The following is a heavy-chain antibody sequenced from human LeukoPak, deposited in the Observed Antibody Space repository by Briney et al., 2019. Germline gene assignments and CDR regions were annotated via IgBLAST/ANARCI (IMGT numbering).Heavy chain of an antibody. V-gene: IGHV4-31*03. CDR2: IYYSRIT. CDR3: ARDDSSGPDY. Sequence: SETLSLTCTVSGGSISSGGFFWSWIRQHPGKGLEWIGCIYYSRITYYNPSLKSRVTISVDTSKNQFSLKVTSVTAADTAVYYCARDDSSGPDYWGQGTLVTVSS. CDR1: GGSISSGGFF. J-gene: IGHJ4*02. D-gene: IGHD6-19*01.